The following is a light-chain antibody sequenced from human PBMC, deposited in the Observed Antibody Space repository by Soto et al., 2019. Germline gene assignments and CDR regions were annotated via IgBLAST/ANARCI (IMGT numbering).Light chain of an antibody. J-gene: IGKJ5*01. CDR2: GVS. CDR1: QSVSDSR. CDR3: QQYYDSAT. Sequence: ENVLTQSPGTLSLSPGERATLSCRASQSVSDSRLAWYQQKPGQAPRLLIYGVSSRATGIPDRFSGSGSGTDFTLTISRLEPEDFAVYYCQQYYDSATFGQGTRLEIK. V-gene: IGKV3-20*01.